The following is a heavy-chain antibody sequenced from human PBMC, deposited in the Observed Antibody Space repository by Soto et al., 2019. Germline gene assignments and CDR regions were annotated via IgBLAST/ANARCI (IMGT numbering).Heavy chain of an antibody. CDR3: ARDIAVAGNVADHYYYGMDV. V-gene: IGHV4-34*01. D-gene: IGHD6-19*01. CDR2: INHSGST. J-gene: IGHJ6*02. Sequence: SETLSLTCAVYGGSFSGYYWSWIRQPPGKGLEWIGEINHSGSTNYNPSLKSRVTISVDTSKNQFSLKLSSVTAADTAVYYCARDIAVAGNVADHYYYGMDVWGQGTTVTVSS. CDR1: GGSFSGYY.